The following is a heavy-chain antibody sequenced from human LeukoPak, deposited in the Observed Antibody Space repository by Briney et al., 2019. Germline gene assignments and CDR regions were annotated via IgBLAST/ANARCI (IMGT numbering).Heavy chain of an antibody. V-gene: IGHV4-34*01. CDR1: GGSFSGYY. CDR3: ARGGYSGYGINWFDP. J-gene: IGHJ5*02. Sequence: SETLSLTCAVYGGSFSGYYWSWIRQPPGKGLEWIGEINHSGGTNYNPSLKSRVTISVGTSKNQFSLKLSSVTAADTAVYYCARGGYSGYGINWFDPWGQGTLVTVSS. CDR2: INHSGGT. D-gene: IGHD5-12*01.